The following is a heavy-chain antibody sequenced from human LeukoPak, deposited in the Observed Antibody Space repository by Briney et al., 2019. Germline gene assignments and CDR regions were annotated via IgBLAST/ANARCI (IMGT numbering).Heavy chain of an antibody. CDR2: INARNGNT. CDR1: GYTFTNYT. CDR3: ASGPDYSDSGSYLPS. V-gene: IGHV1-3*01. J-gene: IGHJ5*02. D-gene: IGHD3-10*01. Sequence: APVKVSRKASGYTFTNYTMHWVRQAPGQRLEWMGWINARNGNTKYSQKFQGRVTITGDTSASTAYMEVSSLRSEDTAVYYCASGPDYSDSGSYLPSWGQGTLVTVSS.